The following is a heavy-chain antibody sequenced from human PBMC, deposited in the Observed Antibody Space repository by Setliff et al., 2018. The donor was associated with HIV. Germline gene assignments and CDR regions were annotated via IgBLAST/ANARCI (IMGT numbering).Heavy chain of an antibody. CDR1: GFTFSSYW. D-gene: IGHD3-3*01. CDR3: VKSVGDFWNRGFDS. CDR2: INSDGSST. Sequence: GGSLRLSCAASGFTFSSYWMHWVRQAPGKGLVWVSRINSDGSSTSYADSVKGRFTISRDNSKNTLYLQMNSLRAEDTAVYYCVKSVGDFWNRGFDSWGQGTQVTVSS. J-gene: IGHJ5*01. V-gene: IGHV3-74*01.